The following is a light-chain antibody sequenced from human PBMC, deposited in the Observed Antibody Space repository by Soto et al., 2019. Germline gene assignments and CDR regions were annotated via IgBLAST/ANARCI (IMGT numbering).Light chain of an antibody. CDR3: QQYVRNPLT. J-gene: IGKJ4*01. Sequence: DIQMTQSPSTLSASVGDRVTISCRASQSISSRLAWYQQKAGKAPKLLIYKASGLQSGVPSRFSGSGSGTEFTLIISSLQPDDFATYYCQQYVRNPLTFGGGTKVDIK. CDR2: KAS. CDR1: QSISSR. V-gene: IGKV1-5*03.